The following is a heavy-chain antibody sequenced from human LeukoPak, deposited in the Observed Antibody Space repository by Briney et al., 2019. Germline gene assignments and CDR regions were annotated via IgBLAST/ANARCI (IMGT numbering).Heavy chain of an antibody. CDR3: ARGPVVPAANLWFDP. V-gene: IGHV1-69*13. D-gene: IGHD2-2*01. Sequence: SVKVSCKASGGTFSSYAISWVRQAPGQGLEWMGGIIPTFGTANYAQKFQGRVTITADESTSTAYMELSSLRSEDTAVYYCARGPVVPAANLWFDPWGQGTLVTVSS. CDR1: GGTFSSYA. CDR2: IIPTFGTA. J-gene: IGHJ5*02.